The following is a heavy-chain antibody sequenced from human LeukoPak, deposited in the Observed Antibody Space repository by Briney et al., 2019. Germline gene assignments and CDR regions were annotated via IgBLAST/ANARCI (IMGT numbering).Heavy chain of an antibody. CDR1: GFTFSSYSMN. Sequence: GSLRLSCAASGFTFSSYSMNWVRQSPGKGLEWIGSIHYTRSYSGTTYYNPSLESRVTVSTDRSKNLCSLKLTSVTAADTAVYYCVAEEYGTGSYYKSSVWGKGTLVTVSS. D-gene: IGHD3-10*01. J-gene: IGHJ4*02. CDR3: VAEEYGTGSYYKSSV. V-gene: IGHV4-59*04. CDR2: IHYTRSYSGTT.